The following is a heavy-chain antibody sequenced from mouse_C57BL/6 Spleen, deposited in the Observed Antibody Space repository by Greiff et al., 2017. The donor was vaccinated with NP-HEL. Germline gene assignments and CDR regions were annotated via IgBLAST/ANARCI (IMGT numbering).Heavy chain of an antibody. CDR3: TTFDNYYGSSHYFDY. V-gene: IGHV14-1*01. Sequence: EVKLQESGAELVRPGASVKLSCTASGFNIKDSYMHWVKQRPEQGLEWIGRIDPEDGDTASAPKFQGKATMTADTSSNTAYLQLSSLTSEDTAVYYCTTFDNYYGSSHYFDYWGQGTTLTVSS. J-gene: IGHJ2*01. D-gene: IGHD1-1*01. CDR1: GFNIKDSY. CDR2: IDPEDGDT.